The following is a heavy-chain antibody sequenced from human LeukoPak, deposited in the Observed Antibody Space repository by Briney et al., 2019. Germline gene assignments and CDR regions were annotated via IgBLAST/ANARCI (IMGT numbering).Heavy chain of an antibody. CDR1: GFTFSSYG. CDR3: ARAQKTITKIVDFDY. J-gene: IGHJ4*02. Sequence: GRSLGLSCAASGFTFSSYGMHWVRQAPGKGLEWVAVIWYDGSNKYYADSVKGRFTISRDNSKNTLYLQMNSLRAEDTAVYYCARAQKTITKIVDFDYWGQGTLVTVSS. D-gene: IGHD3-22*01. V-gene: IGHV3-33*01. CDR2: IWYDGSNK.